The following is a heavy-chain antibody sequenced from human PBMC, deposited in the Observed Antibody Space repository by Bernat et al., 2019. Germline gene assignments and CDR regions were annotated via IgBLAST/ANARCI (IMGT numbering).Heavy chain of an antibody. CDR2: ISNNGGSK. CDR3: ARGGEYSYGYFDD. J-gene: IGHJ4*02. V-gene: IGHV3-64*01. Sequence: EVQLVESGGGLVQPGGSLRLSCAASGFTFSSYAMHWVRQAPGKGLEYVSAISNNGGSKYYVNSVKGGFTISRDNSKNTLYLQMGSLRAEDMAVYYCARGGEYSYGYFDDWGQGTLVTVSS. D-gene: IGHD5-18*01. CDR1: GFTFSSYA.